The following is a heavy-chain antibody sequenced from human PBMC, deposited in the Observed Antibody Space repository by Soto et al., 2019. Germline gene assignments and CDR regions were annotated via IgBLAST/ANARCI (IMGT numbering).Heavy chain of an antibody. CDR1: GFTFNYYA. CDR2: ISNDGGNK. V-gene: IGHV3-30-3*01. CDR3: ARSEMGYRNGYYYFGMDV. J-gene: IGHJ6*02. Sequence: QVQLVESGGGVVQPGRSLRLSCAASGFTFNYYAMHWVRQAPGKGLEWVAVISNDGGNKYYADSVQGRFTISRDNSKNTLDLQMNRLRAEDTAVYYCARSEMGYRNGYYYFGMDVWGQGTTVTVSS. D-gene: IGHD5-18*01.